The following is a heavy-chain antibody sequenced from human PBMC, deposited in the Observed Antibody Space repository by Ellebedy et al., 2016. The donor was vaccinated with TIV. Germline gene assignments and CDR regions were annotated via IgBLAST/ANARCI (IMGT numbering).Heavy chain of an antibody. Sequence: GESLKISXAASGFTFSNAWMSWVRQAPGKGLEWVGCIKSKTDGGTTDYAAPVKGRFTISRDDSKNTLYLQMNSLKTEDTAVYYCTNSADWGQGTLVTVSS. V-gene: IGHV3-15*01. CDR1: GFTFSNAW. D-gene: IGHD2-15*01. J-gene: IGHJ4*02. CDR3: TNSAD. CDR2: IKSKTDGGTT.